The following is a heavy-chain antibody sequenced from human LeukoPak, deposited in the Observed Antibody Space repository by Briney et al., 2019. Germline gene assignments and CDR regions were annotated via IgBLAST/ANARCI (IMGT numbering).Heavy chain of an antibody. Sequence: GGSLRLSCAASGFIFSAYIMDWVRQAPGKGLEWIGRIRKKNAGYTTEYAASVKGRFVVSRDDSKDSVFLQMNSLETEDTAVYYCTGGSDKVLSGEYYYYMDVWGTGTTVTVSS. CDR3: TGGSDKVLSGEYYYYMDV. CDR1: GFIFSAYI. CDR2: IRKKNAGYTT. D-gene: IGHD2/OR15-2a*01. V-gene: IGHV3-72*01. J-gene: IGHJ6*03.